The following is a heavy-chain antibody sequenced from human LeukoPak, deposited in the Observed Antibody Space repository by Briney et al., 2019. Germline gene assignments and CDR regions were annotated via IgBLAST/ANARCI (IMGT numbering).Heavy chain of an antibody. CDR2: ISTYNGNT. Sequence: ASVKVSCKASGYTFTSYDISWVRQAPGQGLEWMGWISTYNGNTNYAQKLQGRVTMTTDTITATAYMELRSLRSDDTAVYYCARDHSGNWFDPWGQGTLVTVSS. CDR1: GYTFTSYD. CDR3: ARDHSGNWFDP. D-gene: IGHD1-26*01. J-gene: IGHJ5*02. V-gene: IGHV1-18*01.